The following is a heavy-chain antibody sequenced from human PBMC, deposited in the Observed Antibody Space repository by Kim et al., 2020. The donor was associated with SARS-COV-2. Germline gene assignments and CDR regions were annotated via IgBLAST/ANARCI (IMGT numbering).Heavy chain of an antibody. Sequence: SETLSLTCTVSGGSISSSSYYWGWIRQPPGKGLEWIGSIYYSGSTYYNPSLKSRVTISVDTSKNQFSLKLSSVTAADTAVYYCAATVLRYFDLNWFDPWGQGTLVTVSS. CDR3: AATVLRYFDLNWFDP. D-gene: IGHD3-9*01. V-gene: IGHV4-39*01. J-gene: IGHJ5*02. CDR2: IYYSGST. CDR1: GGSISSSSYY.